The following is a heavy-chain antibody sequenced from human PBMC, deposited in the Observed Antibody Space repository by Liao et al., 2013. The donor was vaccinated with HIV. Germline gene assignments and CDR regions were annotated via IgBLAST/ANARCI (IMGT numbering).Heavy chain of an antibody. CDR2: IYTSGST. Sequence: QVQLQESGPGLVKPSQTLSLTCTVSGGSISSGSYYWSWIRQPAGKGLEWIGRIYTSGSTNYNPSLKSRVTISVDTSKNQFSLKLSSVTAADTAVYFCVRHHIPYADFAIGPAGVMDVWGIGTAVTVSS. CDR3: VRHHIPYADFAIGPAGVMDV. V-gene: IGHV4-61*02. J-gene: IGHJ6*03. CDR1: GGSISSGSYY. D-gene: IGHD3-3*01.